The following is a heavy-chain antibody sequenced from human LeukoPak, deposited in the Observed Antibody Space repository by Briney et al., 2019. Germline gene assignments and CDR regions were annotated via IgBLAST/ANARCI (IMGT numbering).Heavy chain of an antibody. Sequence: PSETLSLTCTVSGGSISSSSYYWGWIRQPPGKGLEWIGSIYYSGSTYYNPSLKSRVTISVDTSKNQFSLKLSSVTAADTAVYYCARLVQTYDSSGYDPWGQGTLVTVSS. CDR2: IYYSGST. CDR3: ARLVQTYDSSGYDP. D-gene: IGHD3-22*01. V-gene: IGHV4-39*01. J-gene: IGHJ5*02. CDR1: GGSISSSSYY.